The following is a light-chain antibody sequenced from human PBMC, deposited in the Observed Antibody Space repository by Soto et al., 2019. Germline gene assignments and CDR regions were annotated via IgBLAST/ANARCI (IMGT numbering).Light chain of an antibody. Sequence: QSVLTQPPSASGSPGQSVTISCTGTSSDVGGYNYVSWYQQHPGKAPKLMIYEVTKRPSGVPDRFSGSKSGNTASLTVSGLLPEDEADYYCCSYAGSNNFAVLGGGTKLTVL. CDR2: EVT. J-gene: IGLJ2*01. CDR1: SSDVGGYNY. V-gene: IGLV2-8*01. CDR3: CSYAGSNNFAV.